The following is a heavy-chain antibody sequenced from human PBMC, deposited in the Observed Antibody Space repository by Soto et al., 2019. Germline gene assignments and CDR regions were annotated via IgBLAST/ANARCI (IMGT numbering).Heavy chain of an antibody. J-gene: IGHJ5*02. Sequence: GGSLRLSCAASGFTFSSYSMNWVRQAPGKGLEWVSSISSSSIYIYYADSVKGRFTISRDNAKNSPYLQMNSLRAEDTAVYYCARDTYYYGSGSYGPWGQGTLVTVSS. CDR3: ARDTYYYGSGSYGP. CDR2: ISSSSIYI. V-gene: IGHV3-21*01. CDR1: GFTFSSYS. D-gene: IGHD3-10*01.